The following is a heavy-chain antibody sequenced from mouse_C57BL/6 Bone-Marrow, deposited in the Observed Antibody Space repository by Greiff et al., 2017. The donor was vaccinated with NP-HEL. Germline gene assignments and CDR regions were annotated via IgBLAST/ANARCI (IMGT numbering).Heavy chain of an antibody. CDR2: INPGSGGT. J-gene: IGHJ4*01. Sequence: QVQLKESGAELVRPGTSVKVSCKASGYAFTNYLIEWVKQRPGQGLEWIGVINPGSGGTNYNGKFKGKATLTADKSSSTAYMQLSSLTSEDSAVYFCARGGSFYAMDYWGQGTSVTVSS. V-gene: IGHV1-54*01. CDR3: ARGGSFYAMDY. CDR1: GYAFTNYL.